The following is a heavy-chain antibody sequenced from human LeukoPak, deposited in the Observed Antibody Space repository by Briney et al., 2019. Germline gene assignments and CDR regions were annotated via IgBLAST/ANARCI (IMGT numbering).Heavy chain of an antibody. CDR2: IKQDGSEK. CDR1: GFTHSNYW. D-gene: IGHD3-16*01. J-gene: IGHJ3*02. V-gene: IGHV3-7*01. CDR3: AKAYYDYTGHI. Sequence: GGSLRLSCAASGFTHSNYWMSWVRQAPGKGLEWVANIKQDGSEKYYVDSVKGRFTISRDNAKNSLFLQMNSLRAEDTAVYYCAKAYYDYTGHIWGQGTMVTVSS.